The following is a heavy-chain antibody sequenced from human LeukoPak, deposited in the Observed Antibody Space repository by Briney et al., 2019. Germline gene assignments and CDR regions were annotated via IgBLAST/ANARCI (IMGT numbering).Heavy chain of an antibody. CDR3: ARGLNYYDSSGYYESPYAFDI. D-gene: IGHD3-22*01. J-gene: IGHJ3*02. CDR1: GYTFTSYD. Sequence: GASVRVSCKASGYTFTSYDINWVRQATGQGLGWMGWMNPNSGNTGYAQKFQGRVTITRNTSISTAYMELSSLRSEDTAVYYCARGLNYYDSSGYYESPYAFDIWGQGTMVTVSS. CDR2: MNPNSGNT. V-gene: IGHV1-8*03.